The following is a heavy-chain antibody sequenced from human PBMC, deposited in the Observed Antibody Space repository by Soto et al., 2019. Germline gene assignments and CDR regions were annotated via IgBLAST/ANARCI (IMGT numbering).Heavy chain of an antibody. CDR1: GFTVSSYA. J-gene: IGHJ4*02. CDR3: ARDGARGDPGKYYFDY. CDR2: ISSNGGST. D-gene: IGHD2-21*01. Sequence: EVQLVESGGGLVQPGGSLRLSCAASGFTVSSYAMHWVRQAPGKGLEYVSAISSNGGSTYYANSVKGRFTISRDNSKNTLYLQMGSLRAEDMAVYYCARDGARGDPGKYYFDYWGQGTLVTVSS. V-gene: IGHV3-64*01.